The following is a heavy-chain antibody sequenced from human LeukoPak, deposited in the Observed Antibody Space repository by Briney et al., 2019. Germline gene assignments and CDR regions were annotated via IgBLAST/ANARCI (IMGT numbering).Heavy chain of an antibody. CDR1: GFTFSSYA. D-gene: IGHD3-22*01. CDR3: AKDGAYYYDSSGYYYDY. V-gene: IGHV3-23*01. CDR2: ISGSGGST. Sequence: GGSLRLSCAASGFTFSSYAMSWVRQAPGKGLERVSAISGSGGSTYYADSVKGRFTISRDNSKNTLYLQMNSLRAEDTAVYYCAKDGAYYYDSSGYYYDYWGQGTLVTVSS. J-gene: IGHJ4*02.